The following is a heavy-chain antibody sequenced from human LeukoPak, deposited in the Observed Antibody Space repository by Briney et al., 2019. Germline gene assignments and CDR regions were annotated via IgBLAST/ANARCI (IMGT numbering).Heavy chain of an antibody. CDR1: GYAFSNFG. V-gene: IGHV1-18*01. J-gene: IGHJ6*03. CDR3: ARDLAQYYYYYYYMDV. D-gene: IGHD3-3*02. CDR2: ISAYNGAT. Sequence: ASVKVSCKPSGYAFSNFGISWVRQAPGQGLEWMGWISAYNGATNYAQNLQGRVTMTADKSTSIVYMELRGLRSDDTAVYYCARDLAQYYYYYYYMDVWGKGTTVTVSS.